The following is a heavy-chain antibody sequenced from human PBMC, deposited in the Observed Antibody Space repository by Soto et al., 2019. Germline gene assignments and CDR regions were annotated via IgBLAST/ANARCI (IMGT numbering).Heavy chain of an antibody. V-gene: IGHV1-2*04. D-gene: IGHD2-8*01. CDR3: ARGDSTDCSNGVCSFFYNHDMGV. CDR1: GYSFTDYH. J-gene: IGHJ6*02. CDR2: INPKSGGT. Sequence: ASVQVSCKASGYSFTDYHIHWVRQAPGQGLEWLGRINPKSGGTSTAQKFQGWVTMTTDTSISTASMELTRLTSDDTAIYYCARGDSTDCSNGVCSFFYNHDMGVWGQGTTVTSP.